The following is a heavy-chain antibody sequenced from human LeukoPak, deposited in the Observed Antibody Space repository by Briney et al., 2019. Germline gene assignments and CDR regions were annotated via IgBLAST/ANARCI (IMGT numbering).Heavy chain of an antibody. CDR2: IYYSGST. CDR3: ARVNAVTTSFDY. D-gene: IGHD4-17*01. J-gene: IGHJ4*02. CDR1: GGSISNYY. V-gene: IGHV4-59*12. Sequence: SETLSLTCTVSGGSISNYYWNWIRQPPGKGLEWIGYIYYSGSTNYNPSLKSRVTISVDTSKNQFSLKLSSVTAADTAVYYCARVNAVTTSFDYWGQGTLVTVPS.